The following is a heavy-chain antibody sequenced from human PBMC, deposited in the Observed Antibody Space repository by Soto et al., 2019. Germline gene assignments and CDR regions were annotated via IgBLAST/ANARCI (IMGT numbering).Heavy chain of an antibody. J-gene: IGHJ6*02. D-gene: IGHD2-2*02. CDR1: GYTFTTYY. CDR3: ARSLTEGYCTITGCYTRPLYGMDV. CDR2: INPNSGGT. Sequence: ASVKVSCKASGYTFTTYYLSWVRQAPGQGLERMGWINPNSGGTNYAQKFQGRVTVTRDTPTSTAYMELSRLTSDDTAVYYCARSLTEGYCTITGCYTRPLYGMDVWGQGTTVTVSS. V-gene: IGHV1-2*02.